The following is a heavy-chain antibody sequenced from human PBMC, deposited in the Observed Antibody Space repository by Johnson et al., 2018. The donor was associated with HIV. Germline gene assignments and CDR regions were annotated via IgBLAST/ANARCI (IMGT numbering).Heavy chain of an antibody. V-gene: IGHV3-NL1*01. CDR3: AGGEVLRRAFDI. J-gene: IGHJ3*02. Sequence: VQLVESGGGVVQPGRSLRLSCAASGFTFSTNWMHWVRQAPGKGLEWVSCIRIDGTSTSYADSVKGRFTISRDNFKNTLYLQMNSLRAEDTAVYYCAGGEVLRRAFDIWGQGTVVTVSS. D-gene: IGHD2/OR15-2a*01. CDR2: IRIDGTST. CDR1: GFTFSTNW.